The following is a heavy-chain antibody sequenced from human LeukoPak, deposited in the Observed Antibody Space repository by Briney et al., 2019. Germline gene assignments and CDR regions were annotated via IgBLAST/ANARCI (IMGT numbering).Heavy chain of an antibody. CDR2: ISGSGGST. Sequence: GGSLRLSCAASGFTFSSYAMTWVGQAPGKGLEWVSAISGSGGSTYYADSVKGRFTISRDNSKNTLYLQMNSLRAEDTAVYYCASRPYYDSSGYYLGSYYYYMDVWGKGTTVTVSS. CDR3: ASRPYYDSSGYYLGSYYYYMDV. V-gene: IGHV3-23*01. D-gene: IGHD3-22*01. CDR1: GFTFSSYA. J-gene: IGHJ6*03.